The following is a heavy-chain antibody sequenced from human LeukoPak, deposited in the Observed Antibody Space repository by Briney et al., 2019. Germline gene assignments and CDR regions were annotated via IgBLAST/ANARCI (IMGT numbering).Heavy chain of an antibody. J-gene: IGHJ4*02. CDR2: INHSGST. Sequence: PSETLSLTCAVYGGSFSGYYWSWIRQPPGKGLEWIGEINHSGSTNNNPSLKSRVTISVDTSKNQFSLKLSSVTAADTAVYYCARNLLTGYYNRGYYFDYWGRGTLVTVSS. CDR1: GGSFSGYY. CDR3: ARNLLTGYYNRGYYFDY. V-gene: IGHV4-34*01. D-gene: IGHD3-9*01.